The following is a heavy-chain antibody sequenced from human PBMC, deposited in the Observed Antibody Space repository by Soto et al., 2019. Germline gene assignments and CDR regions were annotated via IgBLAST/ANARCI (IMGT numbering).Heavy chain of an antibody. V-gene: IGHV1-69*02. J-gene: IGHJ3*02. CDR2: IIPILGIA. D-gene: IGHD6-13*01. Sequence: SVKVSCKASGGTFSSYTISWVRQAPGQGLEWMGRIIPILGIANYAQKFQGRVTITADKSTSTAYMELSSLRSEDTAVYYCASSIAAAGRGDAFDIWGQGTMVTVSS. CDR1: GGTFSSYT. CDR3: ASSIAAAGRGDAFDI.